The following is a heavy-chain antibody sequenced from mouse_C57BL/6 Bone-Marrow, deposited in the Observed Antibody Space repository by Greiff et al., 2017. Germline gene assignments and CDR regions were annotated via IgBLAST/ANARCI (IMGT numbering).Heavy chain of an antibody. V-gene: IGHV5-4*01. Sequence: EVKLVESGGGLVKPGGSLKLSCAASGFTFSSYAMSWVRQTPEKRLEWVATISDGGSYTYYPDNVKGRFTISRDNAKNNLYLQMSHLKSEDTAMYYCARDDYGIWYCDVWGTGTTVTVSS. CDR3: ARDDYGIWYCDV. J-gene: IGHJ1*03. CDR1: GFTFSSYA. CDR2: ISDGGSYT. D-gene: IGHD2-4*01.